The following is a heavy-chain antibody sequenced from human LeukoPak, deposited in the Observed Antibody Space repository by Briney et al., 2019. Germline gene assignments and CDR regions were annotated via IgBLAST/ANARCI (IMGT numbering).Heavy chain of an antibody. CDR3: AKDTALTLGNGMDV. Sequence: PGGSLRLSCAASGFTFSDYDMHWVRHPTGKGLEWVAAIGTAGDTYYTGSVKGRFTISRENAKNSLYLQMNSLRAGDTAVYYCAKDTALTLGNGMDVWGQGTTVTVSS. CDR2: IGTAGDT. V-gene: IGHV3-13*01. CDR1: GFTFSDYD. J-gene: IGHJ6*02. D-gene: IGHD3-10*01.